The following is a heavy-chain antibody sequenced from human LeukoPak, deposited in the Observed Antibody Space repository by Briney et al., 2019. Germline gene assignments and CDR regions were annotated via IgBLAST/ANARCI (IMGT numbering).Heavy chain of an antibody. V-gene: IGHV1-69*01. J-gene: IGHJ4*02. CDR2: IIPIFGTA. CDR1: GGTFSSYA. D-gene: IGHD5-18*01. Sequence: SVKVSCKASGGTFSSYAISWVRQAPGQGLEWMGGIIPIFGTANYAQKFQGRVTVTADEPPSTAYMELSSLRSKDPAGYYCARRLLQLWAQFDYWGKGPLVTVSS. CDR3: ARRLLQLWAQFDY.